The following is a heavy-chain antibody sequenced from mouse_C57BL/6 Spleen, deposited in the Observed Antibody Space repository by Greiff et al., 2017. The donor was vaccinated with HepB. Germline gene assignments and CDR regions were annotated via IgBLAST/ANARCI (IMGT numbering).Heavy chain of an antibody. Sequence: QVQLQQSGPELVKPGASVKISCKASGYAFSSSWMNWVKQRPGKGLEWIGRIYPGDGDTNYNGKFKGKATLTADKSSSTAYMQLSSLTSEDSAVYLCARKPITTVVPYFDYWGQGTTLTVSS. J-gene: IGHJ2*01. CDR1: GYAFSSSW. CDR3: ARKPITTVVPYFDY. CDR2: IYPGDGDT. V-gene: IGHV1-82*01. D-gene: IGHD1-1*01.